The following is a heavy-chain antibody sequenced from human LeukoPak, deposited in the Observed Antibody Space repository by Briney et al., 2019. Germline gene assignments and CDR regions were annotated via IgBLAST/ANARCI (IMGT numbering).Heavy chain of an antibody. CDR1: GFTFSSYE. CDR3: ARGGGYSYGSFDY. V-gene: IGHV3-48*03. Sequence: GGSLRLSCAASGFTFSSYEMNWVRQAPGKGLEWVSYISSSGSTIYYADSVKGRFTISRDNAKNTLYLQMNSLRAEDTAVYYCARGGGYSYGSFDYWGQGTLVTVSS. CDR2: ISSSGSTI. J-gene: IGHJ4*02. D-gene: IGHD5-18*01.